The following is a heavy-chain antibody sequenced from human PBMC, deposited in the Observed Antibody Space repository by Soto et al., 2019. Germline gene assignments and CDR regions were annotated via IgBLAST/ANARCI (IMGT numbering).Heavy chain of an antibody. Sequence: ASVTVSCKASGYTFTSYAMHWVRQAPGQRLEWMGWINAGNGNTTYAQKFQGRVTITRDTSASTAYMELSSLRSEDTAVYYCARLARGENGMDVWGQGTTVTVSS. J-gene: IGHJ6*02. V-gene: IGHV1-3*01. CDR2: INAGNGNT. CDR1: GYTFTSYA. CDR3: ARLARGENGMDV. D-gene: IGHD3-10*01.